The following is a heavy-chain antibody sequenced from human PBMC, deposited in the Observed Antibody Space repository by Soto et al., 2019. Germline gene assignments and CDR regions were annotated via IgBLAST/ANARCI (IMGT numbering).Heavy chain of an antibody. D-gene: IGHD3-10*01. J-gene: IGHJ6*02. Sequence: SETLSLTCTVSGGSISSYYWSWIRQPPGKGLEWIGYIYYSGSTNYNPSLKSRVTISVDTSKNQFSLKLSSVTAADTAVYYCARDYYGSGSYHYYYYGMDVWGQGTTVTVS. CDR3: ARDYYGSGSYHYYYYGMDV. CDR1: GGSISSYY. V-gene: IGHV4-59*01. CDR2: IYYSGST.